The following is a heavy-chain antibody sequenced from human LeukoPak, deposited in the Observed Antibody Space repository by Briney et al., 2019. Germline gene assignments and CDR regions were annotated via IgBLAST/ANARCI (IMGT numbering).Heavy chain of an antibody. Sequence: PGGSLRLSCAASGFTFNKAWMSWVRVAPGKGLEWVGRIKNKGDGGTTDYAAPVKGRFTVSRDDSKSTLYLQMNSLKTEDTAVYYCTTSGTPFEYWGQGTLVTVSS. J-gene: IGHJ4*02. D-gene: IGHD3-10*01. CDR3: TTSGTPFEY. V-gene: IGHV3-15*01. CDR1: GFTFNKAW. CDR2: IKNKGDGGTT.